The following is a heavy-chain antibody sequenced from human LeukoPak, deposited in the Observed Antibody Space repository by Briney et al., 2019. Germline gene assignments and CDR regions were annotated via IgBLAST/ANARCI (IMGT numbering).Heavy chain of an antibody. CDR3: AKIGPAGSSSWLKGGGSFQH. CDR2: ISYDGSNK. CDR1: GFTFSSYG. D-gene: IGHD6-13*01. V-gene: IGHV3-30*18. Sequence: GGSLRLSCAASGFTFSSYGMHWVRQAPGKGLEWVAVISYDGSNKYYADSVKGRFTFSRDNSKNTLYLQMNSLRAEDTAVYYCAKIGPAGSSSWLKGGGSFQHWGQGTLVTVSS. J-gene: IGHJ1*01.